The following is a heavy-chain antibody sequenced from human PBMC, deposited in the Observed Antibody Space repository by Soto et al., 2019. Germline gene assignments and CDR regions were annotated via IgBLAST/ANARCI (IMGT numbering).Heavy chain of an antibody. D-gene: IGHD2-2*01. J-gene: IGHJ4*02. Sequence: QVQLVQSGAEVKKPGASVKVSCKASGYTFTSYGISWVRQAPGQGLEWMGRISAYNGNTNYAQKLQGRVTMTTDTSTSTAYMEVRSLRSDDTAVYYCARWGEGYCSSTSCPLIVEYWGQGTLVTVSS. CDR1: GYTFTSYG. CDR2: ISAYNGNT. CDR3: ARWGEGYCSSTSCPLIVEY. V-gene: IGHV1-18*01.